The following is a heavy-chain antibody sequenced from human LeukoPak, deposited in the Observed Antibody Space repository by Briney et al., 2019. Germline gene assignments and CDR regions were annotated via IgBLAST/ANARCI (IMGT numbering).Heavy chain of an antibody. CDR3: ASTPLREAVAVSFDY. D-gene: IGHD6-19*01. CDR2: IYYSGST. Sequence: SETLSLTCTVSGGSISSYYWSWIRQPPGKGLEWIGYIYYSGSTNYNPSLKSRVTISVDTSKNQFSLKLSSVTAADTAVYYCASTPLREAVAVSFDYWGQGTLVTPSS. CDR1: GGSISSYY. V-gene: IGHV4-59*01. J-gene: IGHJ4*02.